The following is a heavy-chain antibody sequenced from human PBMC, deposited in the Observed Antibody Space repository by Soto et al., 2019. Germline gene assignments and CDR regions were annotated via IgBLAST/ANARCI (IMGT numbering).Heavy chain of an antibody. V-gene: IGHV1-18*01. CDR3: ARDRAMVRGVIIDYYYYYGMDV. CDR2: ISAYNGNT. J-gene: IGHJ6*02. CDR1: GYTFTSYG. D-gene: IGHD3-10*01. Sequence: ASVKVSCKASGYTFTSYGISWVRQAPGQGLEWMGWISAYNGNTNYAQKLQGRVTMTTDTSTSTAYMELRSLRSDDTAVYYCARDRAMVRGVIIDYYYYYGMDVWGQGTTVTVSS.